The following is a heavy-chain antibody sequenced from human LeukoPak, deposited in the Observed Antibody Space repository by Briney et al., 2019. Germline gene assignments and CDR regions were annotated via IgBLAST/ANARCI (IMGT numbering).Heavy chain of an antibody. V-gene: IGHV3-7*03. Sequence: TGGSLRLSCAASGFTFSYFWMSWVRQAPGKGLEWVASIKQDGSEKYYVHSVKGRFTISRDNTMNSLYLQMNSLRAEDTAIYYCARRIPGHDAFDIWGQGTMVTVSS. D-gene: IGHD2-21*01. J-gene: IGHJ3*02. CDR1: GFTFSYFW. CDR2: IKQDGSEK. CDR3: ARRIPGHDAFDI.